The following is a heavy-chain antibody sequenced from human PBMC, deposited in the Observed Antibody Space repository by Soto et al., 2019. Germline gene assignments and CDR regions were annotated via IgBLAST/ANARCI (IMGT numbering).Heavy chain of an antibody. J-gene: IGHJ4*02. V-gene: IGHV3-74*01. CDR1: GFTFSIYW. CDR2: IVSDGSST. D-gene: IGHD3-10*01. Sequence: GGSLRLSCAASGFTFSIYWMHWVRQAPGKGLVRVSRIVSDGSSTSYADSVKGRFTISRDNAKNTLYLQMNSLRFEDTAVYYCARAPDYYGSGSYYGEFDYWGQGTLVTVSS. CDR3: ARAPDYYGSGSYYGEFDY.